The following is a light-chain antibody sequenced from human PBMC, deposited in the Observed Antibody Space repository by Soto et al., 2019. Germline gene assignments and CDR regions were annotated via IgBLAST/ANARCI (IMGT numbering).Light chain of an antibody. CDR3: LQDNNYPHT. CDR2: TAS. Sequence: TKSPITMTDSLANRVTIICLASQTIRSCLGWYQQKPGKAPKLLIYTASTLKSGVPSRFSGSGSGTEFTLTISSLQPEDFATYYCLQDNNYPHTFGQGTKV. J-gene: IGKJ1*01. V-gene: IGKV1-6*01. CDR1: QTIRSC.